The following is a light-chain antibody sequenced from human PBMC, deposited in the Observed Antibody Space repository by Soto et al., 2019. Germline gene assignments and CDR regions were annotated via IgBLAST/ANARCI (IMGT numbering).Light chain of an antibody. V-gene: IGLV2-14*01. CDR2: EVS. CDR3: TSYTRSNTYV. J-gene: IGLJ1*01. Sequence: QSALTQPRSVSGSPGQSVTISCTGTSSDVGGYNYVSWYQQHPGKAPKLMIYEVSNRPSGVSNRFSGSKSANTASLTISGLQAEDEADYYCTSYTRSNTYVFGTGTKLTVL. CDR1: SSDVGGYNY.